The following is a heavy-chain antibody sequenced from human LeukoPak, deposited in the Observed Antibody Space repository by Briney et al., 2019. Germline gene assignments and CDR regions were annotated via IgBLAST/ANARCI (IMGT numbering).Heavy chain of an antibody. V-gene: IGHV4-34*01. D-gene: IGHD3-22*01. J-gene: IGHJ1*01. CDR3: ASLVITMMRPSPAEYFQH. Sequence: SETLSLTCAVYGGSFSGYYWSWIRQPPGKGLEWIGEINHSGSTNYNPSLKSRVTISVDTSKNQFSLKLSSVTAADTAVYYCASLVITMMRPSPAEYFQHWGQGTLVTVSS. CDR2: INHSGST. CDR1: GGSFSGYY.